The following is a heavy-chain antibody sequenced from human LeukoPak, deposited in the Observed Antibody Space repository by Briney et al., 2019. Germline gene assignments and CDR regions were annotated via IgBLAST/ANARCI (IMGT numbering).Heavy chain of an antibody. D-gene: IGHD6-6*01. CDR2: ISAYNGNT. Sequence: ASVTVSFTASGYTFTSYGISWVRQAPGQGLEWMGWISAYNGNTNYAQKLQGRVTMTTDTSTSTAYMELRSLRSDDTAVYYCARVTVAARRFDYWGQGTLVTVSS. CDR1: GYTFTSYG. J-gene: IGHJ4*02. CDR3: ARVTVAARRFDY. V-gene: IGHV1-18*01.